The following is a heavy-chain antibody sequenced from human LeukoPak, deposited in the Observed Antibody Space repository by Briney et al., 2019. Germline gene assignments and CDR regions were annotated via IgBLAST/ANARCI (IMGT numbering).Heavy chain of an antibody. CDR2: IRSKAYGGTT. CDR1: GFNFGDCA. Sequence: GGSLRLSCTASGFNFGDCAMSWVRQAPGKGLEWVGFIRSKAYGGTTEYAASVKGRFTISRDDSKSIAYLQMNSLKTEDTGVYYCTRDSRSGYSSRGGDYWGQGTLVTVSS. V-gene: IGHV3-49*04. J-gene: IGHJ4*02. D-gene: IGHD6-13*01. CDR3: TRDSRSGYSSRGGDY.